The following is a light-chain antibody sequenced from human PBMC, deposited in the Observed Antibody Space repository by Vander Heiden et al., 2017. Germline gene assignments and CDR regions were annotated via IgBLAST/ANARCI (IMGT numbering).Light chain of an antibody. CDR1: QSVLYSTNNKNY. CDR3: QQDDSTPYT. CDR2: WAS. Sequence: DIVMTQSPDSLAVSLGERATINCKSSQSVLYSTNNKNYLAWYQQKPGQPPKLLIYWASTRESGVPEDRFSGSGSGTDFTLTISSLQAEDVAVYYCQQDDSTPYTFGQGTKLEIK. J-gene: IGKJ2*01. V-gene: IGKV4-1*01.